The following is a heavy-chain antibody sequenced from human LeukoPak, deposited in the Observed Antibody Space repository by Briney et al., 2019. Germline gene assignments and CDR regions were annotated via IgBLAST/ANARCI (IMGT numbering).Heavy chain of an antibody. J-gene: IGHJ3*01. CDR1: AYSISSDYY. V-gene: IGHV4-38-2*02. Sequence: SETLSLTCTVSAYSISSDYYWGWIRQPPGKGLEWIGNIYHSGSPYYNPSLKSRVTISVDTSNNHFSLKLNSVTAADTAVYYCARDPFLLGATSGDAFDVWGQGTMVTVSS. CDR3: ARDPFLLGATSGDAFDV. D-gene: IGHD1-26*01. CDR2: IYHSGSP.